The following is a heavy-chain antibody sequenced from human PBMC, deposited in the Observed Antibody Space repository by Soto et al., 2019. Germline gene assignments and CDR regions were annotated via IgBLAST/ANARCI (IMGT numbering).Heavy chain of an antibody. V-gene: IGHV5-10-1*03. Sequence: EVQLVQSGAEVKKPGESLRISCKGSGYSFTSYWISWVRQMPGKGLEWMGRIDPSDSYTNYSPSFQGHVTISADKSISTAYLQWSSLKASDTAMYYCASTINITMIVPWGYYGMDVWGQGTTVTVSS. J-gene: IGHJ6*02. CDR1: GYSFTSYW. D-gene: IGHD3-22*01. CDR3: ASTINITMIVPWGYYGMDV. CDR2: IDPSDSYT.